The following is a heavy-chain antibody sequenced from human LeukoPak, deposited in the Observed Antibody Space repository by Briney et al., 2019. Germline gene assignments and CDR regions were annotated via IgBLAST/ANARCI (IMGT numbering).Heavy chain of an antibody. CDR1: GYTFTSYG. CDR2: ISAYNGNT. V-gene: IGHV1-18*01. J-gene: IGHJ4*02. D-gene: IGHD6-19*01. Sequence: AASVKVSCKASGYTFTSYGISWVRQAPGQGLEWMGWISAYNGNTNYAQKLQGSVTMTTDTSTSTAYMELRSLRSDDTAVYYCARVAPLIAVAGDHSYWGQGTLVTVSS. CDR3: ARVAPLIAVAGDHSY.